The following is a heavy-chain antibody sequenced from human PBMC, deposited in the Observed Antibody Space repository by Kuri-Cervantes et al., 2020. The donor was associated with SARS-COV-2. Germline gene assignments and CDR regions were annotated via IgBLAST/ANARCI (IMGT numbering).Heavy chain of an antibody. CDR3: ARGKWLVGDYYYYMDV. V-gene: IGHV4-30-4*08. CDR1: GGSISSGDYY. D-gene: IGHD6-19*01. Sequence: SETLSLTCTVSGGSISSGDYYWSWIRQPPGKGLEWIGYIYYSGSTYYNPSLKSRVTISVDTSKSQFSLKLRSVTAADTAIYYCARGKWLVGDYYYYMDVWGKGTTVTVSS. J-gene: IGHJ6*03. CDR2: IYYSGST.